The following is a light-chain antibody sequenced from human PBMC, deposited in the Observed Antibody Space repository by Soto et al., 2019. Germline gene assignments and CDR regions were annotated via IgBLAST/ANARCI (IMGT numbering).Light chain of an antibody. CDR3: QHYNDWPPTWT. Sequence: IVMTQSPATLSVSPGERVTLSCRASQSVSSKLAWYQQKPGQAPRVLIYGASTRATGIPARFSGSGSGTEFTLTISSLQTEDFAVYYCQHYNDWPPTWTFGQGTKV. J-gene: IGKJ1*01. CDR1: QSVSSK. V-gene: IGKV3-15*01. CDR2: GAS.